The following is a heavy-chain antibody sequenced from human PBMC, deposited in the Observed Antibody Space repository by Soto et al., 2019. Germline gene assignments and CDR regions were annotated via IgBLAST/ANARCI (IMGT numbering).Heavy chain of an antibody. V-gene: IGHV3-74*01. Sequence: AGCLRLPCASYGFTFGSYWISGVRQAPGKGLVWVSRINSDGSSTSYADFVKGRFTISRDNAKNTLYLQMNSLRAEDTAVYYCARDRGGNKPYGMDVWGQGTTVTVSS. J-gene: IGHJ6*02. D-gene: IGHD2-15*01. CDR1: GFTFGSYW. CDR3: ARDRGGNKPYGMDV. CDR2: INSDGSST.